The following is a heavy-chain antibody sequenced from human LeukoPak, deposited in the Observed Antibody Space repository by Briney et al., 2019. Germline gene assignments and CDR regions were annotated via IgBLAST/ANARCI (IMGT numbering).Heavy chain of an antibody. CDR3: ARDRDYNDSSGNLRGDAFDI. Sequence: EASVKVSCKASGGTFSSYGISWVRQAPGQGLEWMGRIIPILGLANYAQKFQGRVTITADKSTSTAYMELSSLRSEDTAVYYCARDRDYNDSSGNLRGDAFDIWGQGTMVTVSS. J-gene: IGHJ3*02. D-gene: IGHD3-22*01. CDR2: IIPILGLA. CDR1: GGTFSSYG. V-gene: IGHV1-69*04.